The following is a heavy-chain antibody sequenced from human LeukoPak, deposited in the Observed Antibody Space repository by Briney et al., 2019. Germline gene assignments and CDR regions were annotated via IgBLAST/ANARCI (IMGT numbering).Heavy chain of an antibody. Sequence: GGSLRLSCAASGFTFSSYSMHWVRQAPGKGLEWVSSISSSSSSYSYTYYADSVKGRFTISRDNAKNSLYLQMNSLRAEDTAVYYCARDWHGYGDYGMDVWGQGTTVTVSS. CDR3: ARDWHGYGDYGMDV. D-gene: IGHD5-18*01. J-gene: IGHJ6*02. CDR2: ISSSSSSYSYT. V-gene: IGHV3-21*04. CDR1: GFTFSSYS.